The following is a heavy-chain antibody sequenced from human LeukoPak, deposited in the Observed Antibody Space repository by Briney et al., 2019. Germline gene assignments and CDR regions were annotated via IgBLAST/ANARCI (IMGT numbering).Heavy chain of an antibody. V-gene: IGHV3-23*01. D-gene: IGHD3-10*01. Sequence: GGSLRLSCAASGSTFSSYAMSWVRQAPGKGLEWVSAISGSGGSTYYADSVKGRFTISRDNSKNTLYLQMNSLRAEDTAVYYCAKPYYYGSGSYPYYFDYWGQGTLVTVSS. CDR2: ISGSGGST. J-gene: IGHJ4*02. CDR3: AKPYYYGSGSYPYYFDY. CDR1: GSTFSSYA.